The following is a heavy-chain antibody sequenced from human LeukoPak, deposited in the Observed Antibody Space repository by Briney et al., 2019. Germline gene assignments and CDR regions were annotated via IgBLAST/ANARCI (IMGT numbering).Heavy chain of an antibody. Sequence: PSETLSLTCTVSGGSISSSSYYWGWIRQPPGKGLEWIGEINHSGSTNYNPSLKSRVTISVDTSKNQFSLKLSSVTAADTAVYYCALMTTVTSIDYWGQGTLVTVSS. J-gene: IGHJ4*02. CDR1: GGSISSSSYY. D-gene: IGHD4-17*01. V-gene: IGHV4-39*07. CDR3: ALMTTVTSIDY. CDR2: INHSGST.